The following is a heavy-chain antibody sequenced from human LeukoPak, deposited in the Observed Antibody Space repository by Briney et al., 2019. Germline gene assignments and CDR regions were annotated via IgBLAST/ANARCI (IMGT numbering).Heavy chain of an antibody. Sequence: GSLRLSCAASGFTFSSYGMHWVRQAPGKGLEWVSSISSSSSYIYYADSVKGRFTISRDNAENSLYLQMNSLRAEDTAVYYCARDMKTITIFGVVQGDYWGQGTLVTVSS. V-gene: IGHV3-21*01. D-gene: IGHD3-3*01. CDR1: GFTFSSYG. J-gene: IGHJ4*02. CDR3: ARDMKTITIFGVVQGDY. CDR2: ISSSSSYI.